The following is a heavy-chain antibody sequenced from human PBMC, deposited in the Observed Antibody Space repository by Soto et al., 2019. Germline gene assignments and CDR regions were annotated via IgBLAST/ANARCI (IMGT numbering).Heavy chain of an antibody. CDR2: IYHSGST. CDR3: ARVPSP. CDR1: GGSISSYS. Sequence: PSETLSLTCTVSGGSISSYSWSWIRQPPGKGLEWIGSIYHSGSTYYNPSLKSRVTISVDRSKNQFSLKLSSVTAADTAVYYCARVPSPWGQGTLVTVSS. V-gene: IGHV4-39*07. J-gene: IGHJ5*02.